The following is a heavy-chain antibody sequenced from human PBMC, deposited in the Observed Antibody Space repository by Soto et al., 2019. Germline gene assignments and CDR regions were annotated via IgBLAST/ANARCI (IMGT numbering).Heavy chain of an antibody. J-gene: IGHJ6*02. CDR2: INPSGGST. CDR1: GYTFTSYY. D-gene: IGHD6-13*01. CDR3: ARSAEAPKPYSSSSFYYYGMDV. V-gene: IGHV1-46*01. Sequence: GASVKVSCKASGYTFTSYYMHWVRQAPGQGLEWMGIINPSGGSTSYAQKFQGRVTMTRDTSTSTVYMELSSLRSEDTAVYYCARSAEAPKPYSSSSFYYYGMDVWGQGTTVTVSS.